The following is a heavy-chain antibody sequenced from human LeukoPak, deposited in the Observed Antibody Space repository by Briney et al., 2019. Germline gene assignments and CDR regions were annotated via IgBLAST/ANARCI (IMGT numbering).Heavy chain of an antibody. J-gene: IGHJ4*02. V-gene: IGHV4-4*07. CDR1: GGSFSGYY. CDR2: IYYSGST. Sequence: SETLSLTCTVSGGSFSGYYWSWIRQPAGKGLEWIGRIYYSGSTNYNTSHKSRVTMSVDTSKNQFSLKLSSVTAADTAVYYCARGDCSSNSCSFDYWGQGTLVTVSS. CDR3: ARGDCSSNSCSFDY. D-gene: IGHD2-2*01.